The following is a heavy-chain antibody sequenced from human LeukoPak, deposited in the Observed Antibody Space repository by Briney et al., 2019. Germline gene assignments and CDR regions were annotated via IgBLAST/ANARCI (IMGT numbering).Heavy chain of an antibody. Sequence: SETLSLTCSVSGDSITYFYWSWIRQAAGKGLEWIGRVSSSGSTDYNASLKSRVTMSVDTSKNQLSLKMISVTAADTAVYYCASRKLGNDYWGQGTLVTVSS. D-gene: IGHD7-27*01. CDR1: GDSITYFY. CDR3: ASRKLGNDY. CDR2: VSSSGST. V-gene: IGHV4-4*07. J-gene: IGHJ4*02.